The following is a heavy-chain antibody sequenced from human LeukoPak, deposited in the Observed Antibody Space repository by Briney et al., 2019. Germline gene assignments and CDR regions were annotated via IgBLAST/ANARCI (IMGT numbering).Heavy chain of an antibody. V-gene: IGHV5-51*01. D-gene: IGHD2-15*01. CDR1: GYTFTNYW. Sequence: GESLKISCKASGYTFTNYWIGWVRLMLGKGLEWMGIIYPGDSDTRYSPSFQGHVTISVDKSITTAYLLWRSLKASDTAMYYCAKVRIGGTYFFDYWSQATLLSVSS. J-gene: IGHJ4*02. CDR3: AKVRIGGTYFFDY. CDR2: IYPGDSDT.